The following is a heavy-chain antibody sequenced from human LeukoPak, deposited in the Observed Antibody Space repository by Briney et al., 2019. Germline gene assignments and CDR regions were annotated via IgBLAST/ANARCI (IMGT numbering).Heavy chain of an antibody. J-gene: IGHJ4*02. CDR2: INSDGSST. Sequence: GGSLRLSCAASGFTFSSYWMHWVCQAPGKGLVWVSRINSDGSSTSYADSVKGRFTISRDNAKNTLYLQMNSLRAEDTAVYYCASEAYCGGDCYSDYWGQGTLVTVSS. D-gene: IGHD2-21*02. V-gene: IGHV3-74*01. CDR1: GFTFSSYW. CDR3: ASEAYCGGDCYSDY.